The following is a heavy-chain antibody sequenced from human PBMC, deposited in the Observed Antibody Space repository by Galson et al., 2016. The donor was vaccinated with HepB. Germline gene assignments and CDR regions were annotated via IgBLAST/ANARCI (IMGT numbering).Heavy chain of an antibody. CDR1: GFTVTTTY. CDR3: ARDPGDCGFWSGYKMIGYYGLDV. Sequence: SLRLSCAASGFTVTTTYMSWVRQAPGKGLEWVSIIYSAGSTYYADSVQGRFSISRDHSQNTVYLQMNSVRVEDTAEYFCARDPGDCGFWSGYKMIGYYGLDVWGQGTTVTVSS. J-gene: IGHJ6*02. V-gene: IGHV3-53*01. CDR2: IYSAGST. D-gene: IGHD3-3*01.